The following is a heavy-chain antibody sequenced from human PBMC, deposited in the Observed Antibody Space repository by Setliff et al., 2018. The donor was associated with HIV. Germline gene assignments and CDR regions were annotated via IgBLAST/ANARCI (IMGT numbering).Heavy chain of an antibody. Sequence: GGSLRLSCVASGFSLGGSGMHWVRQAPGKGLEWVAIIWFDGSKKYFADSVKGRFTISSDNSKNTLYLQMNSLRVEDTGVYYCARVSGGSYYYYGMAAWGQGTTVTSP. J-gene: IGHJ6*02. CDR1: GFSLGGSG. V-gene: IGHV3-33*08. CDR3: ARVSGGSYYYYGMAA. CDR2: IWFDGSKK. D-gene: IGHD3-10*01.